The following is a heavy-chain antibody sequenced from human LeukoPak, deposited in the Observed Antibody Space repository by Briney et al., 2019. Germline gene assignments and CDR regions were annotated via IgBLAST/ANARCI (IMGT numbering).Heavy chain of an antibody. J-gene: IGHJ4*02. CDR2: LYYSGSA. D-gene: IGHD3-10*01. CDR3: ARIRNYGSGTYIPFVDY. Sequence: SETLSLTCIVSRGSISSYYWSWIRQPPGKGLEWIGYLYYSGSANYNPSLKSRVTISLDTSKNQFSLKLSSVTAADTAVYYCARIRNYGSGTYIPFVDYWGQGTLVTVSS. V-gene: IGHV4-59*01. CDR1: RGSISSYY.